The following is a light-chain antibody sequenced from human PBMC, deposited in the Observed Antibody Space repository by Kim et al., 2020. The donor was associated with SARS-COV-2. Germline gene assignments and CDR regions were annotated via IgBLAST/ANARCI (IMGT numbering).Light chain of an antibody. Sequence: GDRVTITCRASQSISSHLNWYQQKPGRAPKLLICAASSLQRAVPSRFSGSGSGTDFTLTISSLQPEDFATYYCQQGYSSPQITFGQGTRLEIK. V-gene: IGKV1-39*01. CDR2: AAS. CDR3: QQGYSSPQIT. CDR1: QSISSH. J-gene: IGKJ5*01.